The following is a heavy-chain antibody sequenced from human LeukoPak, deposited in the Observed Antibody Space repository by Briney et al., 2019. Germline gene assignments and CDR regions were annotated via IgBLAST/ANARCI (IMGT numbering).Heavy chain of an antibody. CDR2: IYHSGST. CDR1: GYSISGGYY. D-gene: IGHD6-13*01. Sequence: SETLSLTCTVSGYSISGGYYWGWIRQPPGKRLEWIGSIYHSGSTYYNPSLKSRVTISVDTSKDQFSLKLSSVTAADTAVYYCARAGTTAAGTSWFDPWGQGTLVTVSS. V-gene: IGHV4-38-2*02. J-gene: IGHJ5*02. CDR3: ARAGTTAAGTSWFDP.